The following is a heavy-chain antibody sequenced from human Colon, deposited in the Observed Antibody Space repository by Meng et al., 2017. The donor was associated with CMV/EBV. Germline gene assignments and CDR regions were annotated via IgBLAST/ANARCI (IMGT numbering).Heavy chain of an antibody. D-gene: IGHD6-19*01. J-gene: IGHJ4*02. Sequence: SVKVSCKASGGTFSRYAISWVRQAPGQGLEWMGGIIPFFDTVNYAQKFRGRVMITTDESTSTAYMELSSLRSEDTAVYYCARGVIAVGQRHYFDHWGQGTLVTVSS. V-gene: IGHV1-69*05. CDR3: ARGVIAVGQRHYFDH. CDR2: IIPFFDTV. CDR1: GGTFSRYA.